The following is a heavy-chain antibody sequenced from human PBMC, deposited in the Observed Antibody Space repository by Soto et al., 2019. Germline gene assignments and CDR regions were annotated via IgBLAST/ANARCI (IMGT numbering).Heavy chain of an antibody. CDR2: IYYSGST. V-gene: IGHV4-31*03. CDR1: GGSISSGGYY. J-gene: IGHJ4*02. CDR3: ARGGTTMVKYYFDY. D-gene: IGHD5-18*01. Sequence: SETLSLTCTVSGGSISSGGYYWSWICQHPGKGLEWIGYIYYSGSTYYNPSLKSRVTISVDTSKNQLSLRLSSVTAADTAAYYCARGGTTMVKYYFDYWGQGALVTVSS.